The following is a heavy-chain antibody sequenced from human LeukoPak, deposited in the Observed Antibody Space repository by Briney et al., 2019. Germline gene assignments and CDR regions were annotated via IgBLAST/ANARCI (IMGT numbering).Heavy chain of an antibody. Sequence: PGGSLRLSCAASGFTFSSYSMNWVRQAPGKGLEWVSSISSSSSYIYYADSVKGRFTISRDNAKNSLYLQMNSLRAEDTAVHYCARRGDSSGYPFDYWGQGTLVTVSS. CDR2: ISSSSSYI. CDR3: ARRGDSSGYPFDY. D-gene: IGHD3-22*01. V-gene: IGHV3-21*01. J-gene: IGHJ4*02. CDR1: GFTFSSYS.